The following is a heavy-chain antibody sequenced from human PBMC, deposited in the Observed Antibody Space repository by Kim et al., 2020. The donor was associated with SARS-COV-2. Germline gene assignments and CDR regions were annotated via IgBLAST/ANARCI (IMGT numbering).Heavy chain of an antibody. J-gene: IGHJ1*01. D-gene: IGHD5-12*01. CDR2: ISGSGGST. CDR1: GFTFSSYA. V-gene: IGHV3-23*01. Sequence: GGSLRLSCAASGFTFSSYAMSWVRQAPGKGLEWVSAISGSGGSTYYADSVKGRFTISRDNSKNTLYLQMNSLRAEDTAVYYCAKDVEMATILPEYFQHWGQGTLVTVSS. CDR3: AKDVEMATILPEYFQH.